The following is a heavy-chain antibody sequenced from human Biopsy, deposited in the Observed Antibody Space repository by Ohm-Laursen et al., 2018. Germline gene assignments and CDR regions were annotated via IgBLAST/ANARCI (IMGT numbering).Heavy chain of an antibody. J-gene: IGHJ6*02. CDR2: IYYSGSI. Sequence: SDTLSPTCTVPGGSVNSYSWSWIRQPPGKGLEWIGYIYYSGSINYNPSLKGRVTISLDTSKNQFSLKLSSVTAADTAVYYCASMPAAIHEPNYSYYGMHVWGQGTTVTVSS. CDR3: ASMPAAIHEPNYSYYGMHV. V-gene: IGHV4-59*08. D-gene: IGHD2-2*02. CDR1: GGSVNSYS.